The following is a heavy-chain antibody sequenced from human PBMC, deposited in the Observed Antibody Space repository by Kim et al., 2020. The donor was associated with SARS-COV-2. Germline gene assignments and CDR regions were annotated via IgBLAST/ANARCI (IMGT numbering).Heavy chain of an antibody. V-gene: IGHV1-46*01. D-gene: IGHD5-18*01. J-gene: IGHJ4*02. CDR2: LNPSGGST. CDR1: GYTFTSYY. Sequence: ASVKVSCKASGYTFTSYYMHWVRQAPGQGLEWMRLLNPSGGSTSYAQKFQGRVTMNRATSTSTVYMELSSLRSEDTAVYYCAGEGVREYSYGLAYWGQGTLDSVSS. CDR3: AGEGVREYSYGLAY.